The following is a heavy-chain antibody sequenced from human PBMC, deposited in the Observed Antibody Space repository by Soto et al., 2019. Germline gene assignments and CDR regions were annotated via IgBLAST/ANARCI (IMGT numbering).Heavy chain of an antibody. CDR1: GFTFSSYG. Sequence: GGSLRLSCAASGFTFSSYGMHWVRQAPGKGLEWVAVIWYDGSNKYYADSVKGRFTISRDNSKNTLYLQMNSLRDEDTAVYYCARSTSRYFDWFRKDYYYYGMDVWGQGTTVTVSS. CDR2: IWYDGSNK. D-gene: IGHD3-9*01. J-gene: IGHJ6*02. V-gene: IGHV3-33*01. CDR3: ARSTSRYFDWFRKDYYYYGMDV.